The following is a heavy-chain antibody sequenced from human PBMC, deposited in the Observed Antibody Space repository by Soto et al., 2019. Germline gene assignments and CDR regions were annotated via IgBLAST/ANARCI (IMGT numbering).Heavy chain of an antibody. D-gene: IGHD5-12*01. V-gene: IGHV4-34*01. CDR2: INHSEST. J-gene: IGHJ6*02. CDR3: ARCRAGYGGWGVGFGMDV. CDR1: GGSFSGYY. Sequence: QVQLQQSGAGLLKPSETLSLTCAVYGGSFSGYYWSWIRQPPGKGLEWIGEINHSESTNYVPSLKSRRTISQAXXKXQXXLKLNSVPAADPAVYYCARCRAGYGGWGVGFGMDVWGQGTTVTVSS.